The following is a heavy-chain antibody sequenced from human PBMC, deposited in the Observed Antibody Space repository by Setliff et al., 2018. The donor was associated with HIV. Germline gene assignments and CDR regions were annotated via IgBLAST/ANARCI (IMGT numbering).Heavy chain of an antibody. Sequence: SETLSLTCTVSGGSIRSGSYYWTWIRQPAGKGPEWIGHIYTHGYTNYNPSLKSRVTISVDTSRDQFSLQLTSVTAADTAVYYCASAPPGIQNDAFDVWGQGTMVTVS. CDR3: ASAPPGIQNDAFDV. V-gene: IGHV4-61*09. CDR2: IYTHGYT. J-gene: IGHJ3*01. CDR1: GGSIRSGSYY.